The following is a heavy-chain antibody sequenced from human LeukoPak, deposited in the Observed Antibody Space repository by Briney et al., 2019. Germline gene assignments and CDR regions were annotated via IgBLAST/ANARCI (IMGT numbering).Heavy chain of an antibody. CDR3: ATRDFDWLYEFAY. CDR1: GHTLTEIS. Sequence: ASVKVSCTVSGHTLTEISMHWVRQAPGKGLQWMVSFDPENGETIFAQKFQGRVTMTEDTSTDTAYMELSSLRSEDTAVYYCATRDFDWLYEFAYWGQGTLVTVSS. V-gene: IGHV1-24*01. D-gene: IGHD3-9*01. J-gene: IGHJ4*02. CDR2: FDPENGET.